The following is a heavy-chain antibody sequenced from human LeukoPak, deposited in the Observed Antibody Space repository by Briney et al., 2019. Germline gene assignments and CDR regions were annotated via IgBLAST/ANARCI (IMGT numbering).Heavy chain of an antibody. CDR1: GVSIGSSSYY. Sequence: SETLSLTCTVSGVSIGSSSYYWGWIRQPPGKGLEWIGSVFRTGSTYYSASLKSRVSISVDTTKNHFALKVTSVTAADTAMYFCARRVGFYGSGSLNYFDPWGQGILVSVSS. J-gene: IGHJ5*01. V-gene: IGHV4-39*02. CDR3: ARRVGFYGSGSLNYFDP. D-gene: IGHD3-10*01. CDR2: VFRTGST.